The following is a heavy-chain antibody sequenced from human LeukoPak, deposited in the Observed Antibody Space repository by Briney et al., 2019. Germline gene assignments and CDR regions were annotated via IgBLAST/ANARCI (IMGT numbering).Heavy chain of an antibody. J-gene: IGHJ4*02. CDR3: ARGVSSSWYSQVDY. D-gene: IGHD6-13*01. CDR1: GFTFSSYA. V-gene: IGHV3-30*04. Sequence: GGSLRLSCAASGFTFSSYAMHWVRQAPGKGLEWVAVISYDGSNKYYADSVKGRFTISRDNSKNTLYLQMNSLRAEDTAVYYCARGVSSSWYSQVDYWGQGTPVTVSS. CDR2: ISYDGSNK.